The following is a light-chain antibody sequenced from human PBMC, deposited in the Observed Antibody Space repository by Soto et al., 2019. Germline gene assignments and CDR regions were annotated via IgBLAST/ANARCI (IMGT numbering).Light chain of an antibody. V-gene: IGKV3-20*01. Sequence: EILLTQSPGTLSLSPGERATLSCRASQSVSSTYLSWYQLKPGQAPRLLIYGASSRATGIPDRFRGSGSGTDFTLTISRLEPEDFAVYYCQQYGFSFRAFGQGTKVE. J-gene: IGKJ1*01. CDR1: QSVSSTY. CDR3: QQYGFSFRA. CDR2: GAS.